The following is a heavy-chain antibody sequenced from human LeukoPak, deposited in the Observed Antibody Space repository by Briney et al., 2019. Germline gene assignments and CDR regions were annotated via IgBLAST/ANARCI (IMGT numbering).Heavy chain of an antibody. Sequence: GASVKVSCKASGYTFTGYYMHWVRQAPGQGLEWMGWINPNSGGTNYAQKFQGGVTMTRDTSISTAYMELSRLRSDDTAVYYCARVSPGSSSGYFQHWGQGTLVTVSS. CDR1: GYTFTGYY. CDR3: ARVSPGSSSGYFQH. V-gene: IGHV1-2*02. CDR2: INPNSGGT. J-gene: IGHJ1*01. D-gene: IGHD6-6*01.